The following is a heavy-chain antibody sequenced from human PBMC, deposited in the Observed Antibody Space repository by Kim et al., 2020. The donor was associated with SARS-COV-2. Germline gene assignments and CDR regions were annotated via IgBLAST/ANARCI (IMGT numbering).Heavy chain of an antibody. D-gene: IGHD3-10*01. CDR1: GGSISSYY. Sequence: SETLSLTCTVSGGSISSYYWSWIRQPPGKGLEWIGYIYYSGSTNYNPSLNSRVTISVDTSKNQFSLKLSSVTAADTAVYYCARGRFGESPVNWGQGTLVTVSS. CDR2: IYYSGST. V-gene: IGHV4-59*01. J-gene: IGHJ4*02. CDR3: ARGRFGESPVN.